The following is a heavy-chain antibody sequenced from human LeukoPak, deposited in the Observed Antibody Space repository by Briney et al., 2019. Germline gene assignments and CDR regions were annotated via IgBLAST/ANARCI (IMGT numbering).Heavy chain of an antibody. V-gene: IGHV1-69*13. Sequence: SVKVSCKASGGTFSSDAISWVRQAPGQGLEWMGGIIPIFGTANYAQKFQGRVTITADESTSTAYMELSSLRSEDTAVYYCAADGDIVVVPAAPYYYYGMDVWGKGTTVTVSS. J-gene: IGHJ6*04. CDR3: AADGDIVVVPAAPYYYYGMDV. D-gene: IGHD2-2*01. CDR2: IIPIFGTA. CDR1: GGTFSSDA.